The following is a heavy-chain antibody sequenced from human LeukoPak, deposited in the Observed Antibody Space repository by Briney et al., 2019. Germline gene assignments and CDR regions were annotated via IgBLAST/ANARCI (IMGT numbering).Heavy chain of an antibody. CDR1: GFTFRSFP. V-gene: IGHV3-23*01. CDR3: ARGWLQPDS. CDR2: ISSNGGST. D-gene: IGHD6-19*01. J-gene: IGHJ4*02. Sequence: GGSLRLSCAPSGFTFRSFPMRWVRQAPGKGREWVIGISSNGGSTYYADSVKGRFTISRDNSKNTLYLQMNSLRADDTAVYFCARGWLQPDSWGQGTLVTVSS.